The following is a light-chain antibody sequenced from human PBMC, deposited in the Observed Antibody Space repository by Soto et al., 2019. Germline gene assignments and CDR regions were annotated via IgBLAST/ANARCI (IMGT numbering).Light chain of an antibody. Sequence: QPVLTQPPSASGSPGQSVTISCTGTSSDVGGYNYVSWYQQHPGKAPKLMIYEVSKRPSGVPDRFSGSKSGNTASLTVSGLQAEDDADYYCSSYAGSNNLVFGGGTKLTV. V-gene: IGLV2-8*01. CDR1: SSDVGGYNY. J-gene: IGLJ2*01. CDR2: EVS. CDR3: SSYAGSNNLV.